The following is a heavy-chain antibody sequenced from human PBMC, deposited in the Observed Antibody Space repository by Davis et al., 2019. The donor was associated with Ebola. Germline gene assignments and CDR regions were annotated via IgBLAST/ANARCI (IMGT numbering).Heavy chain of an antibody. CDR3: ARTTDEVSYGMDV. CDR2: INHSGST. J-gene: IGHJ6*02. CDR1: GGSFSGYY. V-gene: IGHV4-34*01. D-gene: IGHD1-14*01. Sequence: PGGSLRLSCAVYGGSFSGYYWSWIRQPPGKGLEWIGEINHSGSTNYNPSLKSRVTISVDTSKNQFSLKLSSVTAADTAVYYCARTTDEVSYGMDVWGQGTTVTVSS.